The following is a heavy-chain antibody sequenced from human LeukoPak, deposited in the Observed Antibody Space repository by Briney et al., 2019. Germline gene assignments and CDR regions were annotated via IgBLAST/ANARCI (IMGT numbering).Heavy chain of an antibody. Sequence: ASVKVSCKASGYTFTSYGISWVRQAPGQGLEWMGWISAYNGNTNYAQKLQGRVTMTTDTSTSTAYMELRSLRSDDTAVYYCARDYYDSSGYYYGSEFFDYWGQETLVTVSS. V-gene: IGHV1-18*01. D-gene: IGHD3-22*01. CDR1: GYTFTSYG. CDR2: ISAYNGNT. J-gene: IGHJ4*02. CDR3: ARDYYDSSGYYYGSEFFDY.